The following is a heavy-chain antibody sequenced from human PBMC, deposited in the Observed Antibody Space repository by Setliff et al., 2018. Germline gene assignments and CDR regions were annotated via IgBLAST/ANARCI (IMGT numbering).Heavy chain of an antibody. Sequence: GESLKISCKGSGYSFTNYWIGWVRQMPGKGLEWMGIIYPRDSGTRYSPSFQGQVTISADKSISTVYLHWSSLKASDTAMYYCARSPLSGGADYWGQGTRVTVSS. CDR1: GYSFTNYW. CDR3: ARSPLSGGADY. D-gene: IGHD1-26*01. J-gene: IGHJ4*02. CDR2: IYPRDSGT. V-gene: IGHV5-51*01.